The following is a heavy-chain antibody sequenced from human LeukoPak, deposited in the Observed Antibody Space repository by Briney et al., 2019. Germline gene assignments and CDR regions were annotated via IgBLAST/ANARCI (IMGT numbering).Heavy chain of an antibody. CDR1: GFTVSSNY. V-gene: IGHV3-53*01. CDR2: IYSGGSA. Sequence: GGSLRLSCAASGFTVSSNYMSWVRQAPGKGLEWVSVIYSGGSAYYADSVKGRFTISRDNSKNTLYLQMNSLRAEDTAVYYCARDGQSAYYYSMDVWGQGTTVTVSS. CDR3: ARDGQSAYYYSMDV. J-gene: IGHJ6*02. D-gene: IGHD3/OR15-3a*01.